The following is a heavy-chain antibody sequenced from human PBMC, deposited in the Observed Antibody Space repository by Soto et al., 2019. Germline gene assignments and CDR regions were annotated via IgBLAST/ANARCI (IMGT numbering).Heavy chain of an antibody. J-gene: IGHJ4*02. CDR3: ARHGREHYYFDY. Sequence: PSETLSLTCTVSGGSISSSSYYWGWIRQPPGKGLEWIGSIYYSGSTYYTPSLKSLVTISLDTSKNQFSLKLSSVTAADTAVYYCARHGREHYYFDYWGQGTLVTVSS. CDR1: GGSISSSSYY. V-gene: IGHV4-39*01. CDR2: IYYSGST. D-gene: IGHD1-26*01.